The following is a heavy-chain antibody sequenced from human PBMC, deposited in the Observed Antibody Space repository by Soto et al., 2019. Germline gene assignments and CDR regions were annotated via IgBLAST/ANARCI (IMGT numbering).Heavy chain of an antibody. CDR3: ARGLEMATIGADSSYGMDV. Sequence: QVQLVQSGAEVKKPGSSVKVSCKASGGTFSSYAISWVRQAPGQGLEWMGGIIPIFGTANYAQKFQGRVTITPDESTSTADMELSSLRSEHTAVYYCARGLEMATIGADSSYGMDVWGQGTTVTVSS. J-gene: IGHJ6*02. CDR1: GGTFSSYA. CDR2: IIPIFGTA. V-gene: IGHV1-69*05. D-gene: IGHD5-12*01.